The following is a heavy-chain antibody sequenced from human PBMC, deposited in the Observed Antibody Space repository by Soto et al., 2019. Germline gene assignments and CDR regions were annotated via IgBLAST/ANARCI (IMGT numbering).Heavy chain of an antibody. D-gene: IGHD6-19*01. V-gene: IGHV4-4*02. J-gene: IGHJ6*02. Sequence: PSETLSLTCAVSGGSISSSNWWSWVRQPPGKGLEWIGEIYHSGSTNYNPSLKSRVTISVDKSKNQFSLKLSSVTAADTAVYYCARDPYSSGWPPRNYDMDVWGQGTTVTVSS. CDR1: GGSISSSNW. CDR3: ARDPYSSGWPPRNYDMDV. CDR2: IYHSGST.